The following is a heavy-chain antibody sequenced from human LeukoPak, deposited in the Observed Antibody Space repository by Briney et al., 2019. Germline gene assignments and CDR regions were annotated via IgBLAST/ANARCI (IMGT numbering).Heavy chain of an antibody. J-gene: IGHJ6*03. V-gene: IGHV3-53*01. Sequence: GGSLRLSCAASGFTVSSNYMSWVRQAPGKGLEWVSVIYSGSSTYYADSVKGRFTISRDNSKNTLYLQMNSLRAEDTAVYYCARVVSSSWYYPSTYYYYYMDVWGKGTTVTVSS. CDR3: ARVVSSSWYYPSTYYYYYMDV. D-gene: IGHD6-13*01. CDR2: IYSGSST. CDR1: GFTVSSNY.